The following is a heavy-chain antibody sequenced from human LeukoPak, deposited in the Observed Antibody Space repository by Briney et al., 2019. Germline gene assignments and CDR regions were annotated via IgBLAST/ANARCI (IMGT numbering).Heavy chain of an antibody. J-gene: IGHJ6*02. CDR3: AIDLTTVTHDGFYYYYGMDV. Sequence: PSETLSLTCTVSGGSISSGGYYWSWIRQHPGKGLEWIGYIYYSGSTYYNPSLKSRVTISVDTSKNQFSLKLSSVTAADTAVYYCAIDLTTVTHDGFYYYYGMDVWGQGTTVTVSS. D-gene: IGHD4-17*01. CDR1: GGSISSGGYY. V-gene: IGHV4-31*03. CDR2: IYYSGST.